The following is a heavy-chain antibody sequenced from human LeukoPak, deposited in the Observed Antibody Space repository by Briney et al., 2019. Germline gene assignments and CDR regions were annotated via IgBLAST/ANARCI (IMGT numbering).Heavy chain of an antibody. CDR1: GFTFTNYG. V-gene: IGHV3-33*01. CDR2: IWYDGSKT. Sequence: GVSLRRSCTTSGFTFTNYGINRVRQAPGKGLEWVAAIWYDGSKTSYTDSVKGRFTVSRDISKNTVYLQMNGLKAEDTAVYYCARDRDHGDYVGAFDIWGQGTMVTVSS. CDR3: ARDRDHGDYVGAFDI. D-gene: IGHD4-17*01. J-gene: IGHJ3*02.